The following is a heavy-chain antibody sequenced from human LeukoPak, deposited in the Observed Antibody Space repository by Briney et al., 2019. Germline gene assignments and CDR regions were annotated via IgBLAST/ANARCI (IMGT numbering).Heavy chain of an antibody. V-gene: IGHV3-21*01. CDR2: ISSGSTYI. CDR1: GFTFSRYS. D-gene: IGHD3-22*01. Sequence: GGSLRLSCAASGFTFSRYSMNWVRQAPGMGLEWVSSISSGSTYIYYADSVKGRFTISRDNAKNSLYLQMNSLRAEDTAVYYCARDVPQRYHYDGSGSPFDYWGQGTLVTVSS. J-gene: IGHJ4*02. CDR3: ARDVPQRYHYDGSGSPFDY.